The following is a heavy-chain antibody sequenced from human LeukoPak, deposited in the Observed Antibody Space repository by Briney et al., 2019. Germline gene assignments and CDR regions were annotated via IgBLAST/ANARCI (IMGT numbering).Heavy chain of an antibody. CDR3: AKVSRYSSSSGVFDY. CDR2: ISGSGGST. Sequence: GSLRLSCAASGFTFSSYAMSWVRQAPGKGLEWVSAISGSGGSTYYADSVKGRFTISRDNSKNTLYLQMNSLRAEDTAVYYCAKVSRYSSSSGVFDYWGQGTLVTVSS. CDR1: GFTFSSYA. J-gene: IGHJ4*02. V-gene: IGHV3-23*01. D-gene: IGHD6-6*01.